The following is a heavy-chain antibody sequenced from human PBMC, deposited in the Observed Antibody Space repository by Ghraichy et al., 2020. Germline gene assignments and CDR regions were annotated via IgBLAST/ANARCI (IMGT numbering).Heavy chain of an antibody. CDR2: INPSVGST. D-gene: IGHD3-9*01. Sequence: ASVKVSCKASGYTFTSYYMHWVRQAPGQGLEWMGIINPSVGSTNYAQKFQGRVTMTRDKSTSTVYMELSSLRSEDTAVYYCARVIRDILTGYYFDYWGQGTLVTVSS. CDR3: ARVIRDILTGYYFDY. J-gene: IGHJ4*02. CDR1: GYTFTSYY. V-gene: IGHV1-46*01.